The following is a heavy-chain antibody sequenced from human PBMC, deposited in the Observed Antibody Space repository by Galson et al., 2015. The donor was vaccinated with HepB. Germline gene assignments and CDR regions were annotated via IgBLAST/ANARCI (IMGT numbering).Heavy chain of an antibody. Sequence: SLRLSCAASGFTFSGYAMHWVRQAAGKGLEWVAVISHDGSHEYYGDSVRGRFTISRDKSKSTVYLQMNSLRAEDTAVYYCARDQGIAAPGTYYYGMDVWGQGTTVTVSS. V-gene: IGHV3-30*04. D-gene: IGHD6-13*01. J-gene: IGHJ6*02. CDR1: GFTFSGYA. CDR3: ARDQGIAAPGTYYYGMDV. CDR2: ISHDGSHE.